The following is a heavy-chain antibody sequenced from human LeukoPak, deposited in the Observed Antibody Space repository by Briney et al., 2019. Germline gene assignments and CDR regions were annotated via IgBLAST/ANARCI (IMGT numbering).Heavy chain of an antibody. V-gene: IGHV3-48*03. D-gene: IGHD2-2*01. CDR3: ARDWAPAAMSEVYYYYGMDV. CDR2: TSSSGSTI. CDR1: GFTFSSYE. Sequence: GGSLRLSCAASGFTFSSYEMNWVRQAPGKGLEWVSYTSSSGSTIYYADSVKGRFTISRDNAKNSLYLQMNSLRAEDTAVYYCARDWAPAAMSEVYYYYGMDVWGQGTTVTVSS. J-gene: IGHJ6*02.